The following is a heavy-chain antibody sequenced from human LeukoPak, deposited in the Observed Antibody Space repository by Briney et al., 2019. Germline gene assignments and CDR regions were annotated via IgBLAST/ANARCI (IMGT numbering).Heavy chain of an antibody. CDR1: GFTFSSYG. Sequence: GGSLRLSCAASGFTFSSYGMHWVRQAPGKGLEWVAFIRYDGSNKYYADSVKGRFTISRDNSKNTLYLQMNSLRAEDTAVYYCAKDEKMYYYDSSTLSLDYWGQGTLVTVSS. CDR3: AKDEKMYYYDSSTLSLDY. CDR2: IRYDGSNK. D-gene: IGHD3-22*01. V-gene: IGHV3-30*02. J-gene: IGHJ4*02.